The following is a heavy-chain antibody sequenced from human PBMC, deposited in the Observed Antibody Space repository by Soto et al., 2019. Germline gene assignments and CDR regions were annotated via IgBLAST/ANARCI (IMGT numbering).Heavy chain of an antibody. CDR3: AHAYGGRSLY. CDR1: GFSLTTDRVG. V-gene: IGHV2-5*02. CDR2: IYWDDSK. J-gene: IGHJ4*02. Sequence: QITLKESGPTLVKPTQTLTLTCTFSGFSLTTDRVGVGWIRQPPGEALEWPAVIYWDDSKTYRPSLESRLTITKDTPKNQVALTMTNMDSLDTATYYCAHAYGGRSLYWGQGTLVTVSS. D-gene: IGHD1-26*01.